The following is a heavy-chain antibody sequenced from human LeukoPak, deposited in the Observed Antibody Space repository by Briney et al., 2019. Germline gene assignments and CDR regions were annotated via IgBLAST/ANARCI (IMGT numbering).Heavy chain of an antibody. J-gene: IGHJ4*02. V-gene: IGHV6-1*01. CDR2: TYYSSNWYY. CDR1: GDSVSSNNVG. CDR3: ARHLFILTDFYITPSVFDY. D-gene: IGHD3-9*01. Sequence: SQTLSLTCAISGDSVSSNNVGWNWIRQSPSRGLEWLGRTYYSSNWYYDYAVSVKSRIIINPDTSKNQFSLKLSSVTAADTAVYYCARHLFILTDFYITPSVFDYWVQGTLVTVSS.